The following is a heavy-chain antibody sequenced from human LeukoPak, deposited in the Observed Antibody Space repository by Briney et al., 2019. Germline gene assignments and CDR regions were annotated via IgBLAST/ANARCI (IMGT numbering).Heavy chain of an antibody. V-gene: IGHV4-59*12. CDR3: ARENSGSYREFDY. CDR1: GGSISSYY. Sequence: PSDTLSLTCTVSGGSISSYYWSWIRQPPGKGLEWIGYIYYSGSTNYNPSLKSRVTISVDTSKIQFSLKLSSVTAADTAVFYCARENSGSYREFDYWGQGTLVTVSS. D-gene: IGHD1-26*01. CDR2: IYYSGST. J-gene: IGHJ4*02.